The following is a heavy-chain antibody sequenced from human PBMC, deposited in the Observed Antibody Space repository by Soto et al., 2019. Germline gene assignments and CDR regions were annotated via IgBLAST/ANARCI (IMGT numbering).Heavy chain of an antibody. CDR2: INPETGAT. D-gene: IGHD2-2*01. V-gene: IGHV1-2*02. J-gene: IGHJ6*02. Sequence: KESGFGITGNYLHWLHDYPGQGLEWMGWINPETGATSYAQKFQGRVTLSRDTSINTAYLELSSLRFDDAAVYFCARERYQVISDGMDVWGQGTTVTVSS. CDR3: ARERYQVISDGMDV. CDR1: GFGITGNY.